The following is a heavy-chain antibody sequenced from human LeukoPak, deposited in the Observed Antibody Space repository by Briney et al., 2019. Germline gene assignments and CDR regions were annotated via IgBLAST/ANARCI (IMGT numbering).Heavy chain of an antibody. Sequence: GRSLRHSCAPSGFTFSSHAMHWVRQAPGKGLEWVAVISYDGSNKNYADSVKGRFTISRNNCKNTLYLQMNSLSAEDTAVYYCAGIDTVTTGGYWGQGTLVTVSS. J-gene: IGHJ4*02. CDR2: ISYDGSNK. D-gene: IGHD4-17*01. CDR1: GFTFSSHA. V-gene: IGHV3-30-3*01. CDR3: AGIDTVTTGGY.